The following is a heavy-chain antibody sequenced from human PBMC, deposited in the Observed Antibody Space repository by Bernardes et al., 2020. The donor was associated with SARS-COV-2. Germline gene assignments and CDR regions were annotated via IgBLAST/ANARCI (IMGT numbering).Heavy chain of an antibody. J-gene: IGHJ4*02. Sequence: GSLSLSCAASGFTFSSYAMSWVRQAPGKGLEWVSAISGSGGSTYYADSVKGRFTISRDNSKNTLYLQMNSLRAEDTAVYYCAKVGGSGWSYPLDYWGQGTLVTVSS. CDR2: ISGSGGST. CDR3: AKVGGSGWSYPLDY. D-gene: IGHD6-19*01. CDR1: GFTFSSYA. V-gene: IGHV3-23*01.